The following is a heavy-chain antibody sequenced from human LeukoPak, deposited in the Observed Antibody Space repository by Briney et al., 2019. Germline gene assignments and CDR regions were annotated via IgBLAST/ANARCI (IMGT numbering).Heavy chain of an antibody. CDR2: IYSSGST. CDR3: ARRPPALGAFDT. V-gene: IGHV4-59*08. Sequence: SETLSLTCTVSGGSINNYYWSWIRQPPGKGLEWIGYIYSSGSTNYNPSLKSRVIISVDTSKNQFSLRVSSVTAADTAVYYCARRPPALGAFDTWGQGTMVSVSS. J-gene: IGHJ3*02. CDR1: GGSINNYY.